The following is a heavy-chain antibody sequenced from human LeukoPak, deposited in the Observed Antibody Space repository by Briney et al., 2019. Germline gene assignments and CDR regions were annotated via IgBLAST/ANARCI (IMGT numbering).Heavy chain of an antibody. V-gene: IGHV4-39*07. CDR1: GGSISSSNYY. CDR3: AKDRANGAFDI. Sequence: SETLSLTCSVSGGSISSSNYYWGWIRQPPGKGLEWIGSVYSTGTPYYTPSLKSRVTISLGTSKNQFSLRLSSVTAADTAVYYCAKDRANGAFDIWGQGTLVSVSS. D-gene: IGHD1-1*01. CDR2: VYSTGTP. J-gene: IGHJ3*02.